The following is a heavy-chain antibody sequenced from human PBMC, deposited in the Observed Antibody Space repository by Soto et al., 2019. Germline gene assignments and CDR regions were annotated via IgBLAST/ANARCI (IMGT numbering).Heavy chain of an antibody. J-gene: IGHJ4*02. Sequence: SETLSLACTVSGGSIGSICYFWGWFRQLPVKGLEWIESIYYSGSTYYNPSLKSRVTISVDTSKNQFSLNLSSVIAADTAVYYGARAFDILTRYYVDYWGQGTLVTVS. CDR3: ARAFDILTRYYVDY. V-gene: IGHV4-39*07. CDR2: IYYSGST. D-gene: IGHD3-9*01. CDR1: GGSIGSICYF.